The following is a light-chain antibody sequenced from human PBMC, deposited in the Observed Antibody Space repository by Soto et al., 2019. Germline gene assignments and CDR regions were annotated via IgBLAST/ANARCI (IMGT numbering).Light chain of an antibody. CDR1: QSVNSNF. CDR2: AIS. J-gene: IGKJ4*01. V-gene: IGKV3-20*01. Sequence: ENVLTQSPGTLSLSPGERATLSCRASQSVNSNFLAWYQQKPGQAPSLLIYAISSRATGIPDRFSGSGSGTVFTLTISRLEPEDFAVYYCQQYDSSHLTFGGGTKVEIK. CDR3: QQYDSSHLT.